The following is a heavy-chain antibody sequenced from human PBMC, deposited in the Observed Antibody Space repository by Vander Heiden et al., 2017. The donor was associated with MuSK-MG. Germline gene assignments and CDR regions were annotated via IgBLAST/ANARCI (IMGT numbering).Heavy chain of an antibody. J-gene: IGHJ4*02. Sequence: EVQLLEFGGGLVQPGGSLRLSWAASGFPFSSYAMSWVRQAPGEGLELVSAISGSGGRPYYADSVKGRFTISRDNSKNTLYLQMNSLRAEDTAVYYCAGGTYGDYYFDYWCQGTLVTVAS. CDR1: GFPFSSYA. CDR3: AGGTYGDYYFDY. D-gene: IGHD4-17*01. V-gene: IGHV3-23*01. CDR2: ISGSGGRP.